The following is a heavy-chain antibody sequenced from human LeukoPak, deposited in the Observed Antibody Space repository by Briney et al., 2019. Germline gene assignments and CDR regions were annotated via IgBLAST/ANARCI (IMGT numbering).Heavy chain of an antibody. CDR3: ARGVRLVSYYYYYMDV. Sequence: ASVKVSCKASGYTFNSYGISWVRQAPGQGLEWMGWISAYNGNTNYAQKLQGRVTMTTDTSTSTAYMELRSLRSDDTAAYYCARGVRLVSYYYYYMDVWGKGTTVTVSS. J-gene: IGHJ6*03. CDR2: ISAYNGNT. V-gene: IGHV1-18*01. D-gene: IGHD1-1*01. CDR1: GYTFNSYG.